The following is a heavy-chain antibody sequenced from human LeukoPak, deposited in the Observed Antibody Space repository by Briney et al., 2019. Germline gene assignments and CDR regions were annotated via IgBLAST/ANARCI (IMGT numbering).Heavy chain of an antibody. CDR1: GFTFSSYS. CDR3: ARDLGNNRDGYNLGKDY. D-gene: IGHD5-24*01. J-gene: IGHJ4*02. V-gene: IGHV3-21*01. Sequence: GGSLRLSCAASGFTFSSYSMNWVRQAPGKGLEWVSSISSSSSYIYYADSVKGRFTISRDNAKNSLYLQMNSLRAEDSAVYYCARDLGNNRDGYNLGKDYWGQGTLVTVSS. CDR2: ISSSSSYI.